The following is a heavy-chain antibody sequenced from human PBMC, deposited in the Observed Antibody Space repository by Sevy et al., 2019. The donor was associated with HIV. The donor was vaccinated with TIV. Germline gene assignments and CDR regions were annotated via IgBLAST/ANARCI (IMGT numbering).Heavy chain of an antibody. CDR2: ISGSGGST. D-gene: IGHD3-3*01. J-gene: IGHJ4*02. CDR1: GFTFSSYA. CDR3: AKDRESVTIFGVVIGYFDY. Sequence: GGSLRLSCAASGFTFSSYAMSWVRQAPGKGLEWVSAISGSGGSTYYADSVKGRFTISRDNSKNTLYLQMNSLRAEDTAVYYFAKDRESVTIFGVVIGYFDYWGQGTLVTVSS. V-gene: IGHV3-23*01.